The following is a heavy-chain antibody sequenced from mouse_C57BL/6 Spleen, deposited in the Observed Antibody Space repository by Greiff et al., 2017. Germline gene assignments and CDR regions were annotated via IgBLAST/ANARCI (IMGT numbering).Heavy chain of an antibody. V-gene: IGHV1-69*01. CDR2: IDPSDSYT. CDR3: ARTGAWYFEV. D-gene: IGHD4-1*01. Sequence: VQLQQSGAELVMPGASVKLSCKASGYTFTSYWMHWVKQRPGQGLEWIGEIDPSDSYTNYNQKFKGKSTLTVDKSSSTAYMQLSSLTSEDSAVYYCARTGAWYFEVWGTGTTVTVSS. J-gene: IGHJ1*03. CDR1: GYTFTSYW.